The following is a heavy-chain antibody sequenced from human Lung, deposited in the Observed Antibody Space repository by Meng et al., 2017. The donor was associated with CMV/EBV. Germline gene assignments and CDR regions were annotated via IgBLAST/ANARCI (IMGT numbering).Heavy chain of an antibody. J-gene: IGHJ6*02. V-gene: IGHV3-48*04. D-gene: IGHD3-3*01. CDR2: ISTSSSTI. Sequence: GEXXKISCAASGFTFSTYTMNWVRQAPGKGLEWVSDISTSSSTIYYADSVKGRFTISRDNAKNSLYLQMNSLRAEDTAVYYCAGGVPAAIGYYDFWSGYLYGMDVWXQGTTVTVSS. CDR1: GFTFSTYT. CDR3: AGGVPAAIGYYDFWSGYLYGMDV.